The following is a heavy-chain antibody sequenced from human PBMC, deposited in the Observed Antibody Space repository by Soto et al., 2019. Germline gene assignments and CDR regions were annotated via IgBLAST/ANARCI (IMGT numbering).Heavy chain of an antibody. CDR2: IYYSRST. CDR3: AREGSYKNYYYYGMDV. D-gene: IGHD2-15*01. J-gene: IGHJ6*02. Sequence: QVQLQESGPGLVKPSETLSLTCTVSGGSISSYYWSWIRQPPGKGLEWIGYIYYSRSTNYNPSLKSRVTRSVDTSKNQFSLKLSSVTAADTAVYYCAREGSYKNYYYYGMDVWGQGTTVTVSS. CDR1: GGSISSYY. V-gene: IGHV4-59*01.